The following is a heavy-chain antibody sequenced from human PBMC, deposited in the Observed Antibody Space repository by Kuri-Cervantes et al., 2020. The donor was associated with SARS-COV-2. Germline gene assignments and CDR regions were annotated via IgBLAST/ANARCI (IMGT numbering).Heavy chain of an antibody. CDR2: IYHSGST. CDR3: ARGASYINPSRYYYYGMDV. CDR1: GYSISSGYY. Sequence: GSLRLSCAVSGYSISSGYYWGWIRQPPGKGLEWIGSIYHSGSTYYNPSLKSRVTISVDTSKNQFSLKLSSVTAADTAVYYCARGASYINPSRYYYYGMDVWGQGTTVTVSS. V-gene: IGHV4-38-2*01. J-gene: IGHJ6*02. D-gene: IGHD4-11*01.